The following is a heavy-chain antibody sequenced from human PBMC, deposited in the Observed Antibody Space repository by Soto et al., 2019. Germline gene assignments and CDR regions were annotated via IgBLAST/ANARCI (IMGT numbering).Heavy chain of an antibody. J-gene: IGHJ4*02. CDR2: IYSDGHT. CDR1: VFTVSISY. Sequence: GGSLRLSCAGSVFTVSISYMAWVRQVPGKGLEWVSIIYSDGHTYYAESVKGRFTISRDDSENTLYLQMSSLRGEDTAVYYCGKDQGAYSGNEFDDWGQGYLVTVSS. D-gene: IGHD5-12*01. CDR3: GKDQGAYSGNEFDD. V-gene: IGHV3-66*01.